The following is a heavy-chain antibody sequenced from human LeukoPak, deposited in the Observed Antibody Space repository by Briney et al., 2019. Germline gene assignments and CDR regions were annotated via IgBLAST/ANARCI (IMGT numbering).Heavy chain of an antibody. Sequence: SETLSLTCTLYGDSFNDYFWSWLRQPPGKGLEWIGEINNSGGTNYNPSLWRRLTISIDTSKHQFSLEVTSVTAADTGVYFCARVSDIMISFGGVISRFDNWGQGALVTVSS. CDR3: ARVSDIMISFGGVISRFDN. CDR1: GDSFNDYF. V-gene: IGHV4-34*01. CDR2: INNSGGT. J-gene: IGHJ4*02. D-gene: IGHD3-16*02.